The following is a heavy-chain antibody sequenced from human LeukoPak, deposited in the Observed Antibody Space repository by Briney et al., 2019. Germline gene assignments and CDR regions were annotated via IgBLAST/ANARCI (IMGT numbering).Heavy chain of an antibody. CDR1: GGTFSSYA. V-gene: IGHV1-69*13. D-gene: IGHD1-20*01. CDR2: IIPRFGTA. J-gene: IGHJ4*02. CDR3: ARDSGITGTTDY. Sequence: ASVKVSCKASGGTFSSYAISWVRQAPGQGLEWMGGIIPRFGTANYAQKFQGRVTFTADESTSTAYMELSRLRSDDTAVYYCARDSGITGTTDYWGQGTLVTVSS.